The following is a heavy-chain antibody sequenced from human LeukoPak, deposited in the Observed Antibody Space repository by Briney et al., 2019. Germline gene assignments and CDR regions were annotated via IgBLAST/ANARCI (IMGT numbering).Heavy chain of an antibody. D-gene: IGHD6-6*01. Sequence: GRSLRLSCAASRFTFDDYAMHWVRQAPGKGLEWVSGISWNSGSIGYADSVKGRFTISRDNAKNSLYLQMNSLRAEDTAVYYCARDIGGGSSSSSSLDYWGQGTLVTVSS. CDR1: RFTFDDYA. CDR2: ISWNSGSI. V-gene: IGHV3-9*01. CDR3: ARDIGGGSSSSSSLDY. J-gene: IGHJ4*02.